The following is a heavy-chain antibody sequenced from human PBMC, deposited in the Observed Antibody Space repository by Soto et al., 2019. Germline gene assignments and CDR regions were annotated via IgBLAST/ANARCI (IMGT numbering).Heavy chain of an antibody. J-gene: IGHJ4*02. CDR3: TVRSMGDVDS. V-gene: IGHV1-69*01. CDR2: IIPIFGTT. Sequence: QVHLVQSGAEVKKPGSSVKVSCTASGGTFGTYIISWVRQGPGQGLEWMGGIIPIFGTTTYAQKFQGRVTITADESSGPAYMDLSSLRSGDTALYYCTVRSMGDVDSWGQGTLVAVSS. CDR1: GGTFGTYI. D-gene: IGHD1-26*01.